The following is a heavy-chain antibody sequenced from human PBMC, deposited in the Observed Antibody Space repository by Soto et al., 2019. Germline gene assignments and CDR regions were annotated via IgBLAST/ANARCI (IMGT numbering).Heavy chain of an antibody. D-gene: IGHD5-18*01. Sequence: GGSLRLSCAASGFTFSSYWMSWVRQAPGKGLEWVANIKQDGSEKYYVDSVKGRFTISRDNAKNSLYLQMNSLRAEDTAVYYCLPPIVVQLWFKGGYWGQGTLVTVSS. CDR2: IKQDGSEK. V-gene: IGHV3-7*01. J-gene: IGHJ4*02. CDR3: LPPIVVQLWFKGGY. CDR1: GFTFSSYW.